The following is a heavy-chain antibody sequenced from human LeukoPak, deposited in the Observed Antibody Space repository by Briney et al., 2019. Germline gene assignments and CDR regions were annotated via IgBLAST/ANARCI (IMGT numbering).Heavy chain of an antibody. CDR3: ARDNYYDSSGYYISY. CDR2: INPSGGST. CDR1: GYTFTGYY. D-gene: IGHD3-22*01. V-gene: IGHV1-46*01. J-gene: IGHJ4*02. Sequence: ASVKVSCKASGYTFTGYYMHWVRQAPGQGLEWMGIINPSGGSTSYAQKFQGRVTMTRDMSTSTVYMELSSLRSEDTAVYYCARDNYYDSSGYYISYWGQGTLVTVPS.